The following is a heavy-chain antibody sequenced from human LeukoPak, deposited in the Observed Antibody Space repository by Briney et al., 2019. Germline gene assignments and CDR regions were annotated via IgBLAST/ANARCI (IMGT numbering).Heavy chain of an antibody. J-gene: IGHJ4*02. CDR1: GFTFSSYG. D-gene: IGHD3-10*01. CDR3: AKVSGSGSYPAH. CDR2: IRYDGSNK. Sequence: GGSLRLFCAASGFTFSSYGMHWVRQAPGKGLEWVAFIRYDGSNKYYADSVKGRFSISRDNSKNTLYLQMNSLRAEDTAVYYCAKVSGSGSYPAHWGQGTLVTVSS. V-gene: IGHV3-30*02.